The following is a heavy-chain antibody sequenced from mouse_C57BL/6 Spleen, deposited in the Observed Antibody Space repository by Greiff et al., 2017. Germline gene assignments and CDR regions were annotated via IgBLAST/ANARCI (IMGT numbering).Heavy chain of an antibody. D-gene: IGHD2-3*01. V-gene: IGHV3-6*01. CDR3: ARGDYDGYSYYFDY. J-gene: IGHJ2*01. CDR1: GYSITSGYY. Sequence: EVKLQESGPGLVKPSQSLSLTCSVTGYSITSGYYWNWIRQFPGNKLEWMGYISYDGSNNYNPSLKNRISITRDTSKNQFFLKLNSVTTEDTATYYCARGDYDGYSYYFDYWGQGTTLTVSS. CDR2: ISYDGSN.